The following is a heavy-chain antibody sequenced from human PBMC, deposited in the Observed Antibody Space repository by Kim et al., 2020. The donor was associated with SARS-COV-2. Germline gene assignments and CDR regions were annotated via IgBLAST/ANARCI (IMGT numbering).Heavy chain of an antibody. D-gene: IGHD1-1*01. CDR1: GYTFTDYY. CDR2: INPNSGDP. Sequence: ASVKVSCKASGYTFTDYYMHWLRQAPGQGLEWVGRINPNSGDPHYAQKFQGRVTVTRDTLELSRLTSDDTAVFYCARGNWNDIHYFDYWGQGTLVTVSS. J-gene: IGHJ4*02. CDR3: ARGNWNDIHYFDY. V-gene: IGHV1-2*06.